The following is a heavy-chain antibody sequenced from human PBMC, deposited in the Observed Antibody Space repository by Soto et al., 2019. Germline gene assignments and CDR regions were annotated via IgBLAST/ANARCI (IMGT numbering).Heavy chain of an antibody. D-gene: IGHD2-15*01. V-gene: IGHV3-74*01. J-gene: IGHJ4*02. CDR2: INDYMTTI. CDR1: GFTFGKYW. Sequence: PGGSLRLSCAASGFTFGKYWMHWVRQAPGKGLVWVSRINDYMTTINYADSVRGRFTISRDNTKNSLFLQMNSLRVEDTAVYYCARLSGDTYYWGQGTLVTVSS. CDR3: ARLSGDTYY.